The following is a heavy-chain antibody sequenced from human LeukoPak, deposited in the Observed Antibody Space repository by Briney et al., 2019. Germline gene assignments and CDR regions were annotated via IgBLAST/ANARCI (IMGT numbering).Heavy chain of an antibody. Sequence: QPGGSLRLSCAASGFTVSSNYMSWVRQAPGKGLEWVSVIYSGGSTYYADSVKSRFTISRDNSKNTLYPQMNSLRAEDTAVYYCARVGYCSSTSCYAVAFDIWGQGTMVTVSS. V-gene: IGHV3-53*01. D-gene: IGHD2-2*01. CDR1: GFTVSSNY. CDR3: ARVGYCSSTSCYAVAFDI. J-gene: IGHJ3*02. CDR2: IYSGGST.